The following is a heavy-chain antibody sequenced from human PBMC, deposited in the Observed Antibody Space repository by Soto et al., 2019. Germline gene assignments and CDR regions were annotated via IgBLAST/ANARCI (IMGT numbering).Heavy chain of an antibody. D-gene: IGHD2-21*02. J-gene: IGHJ1*01. Sequence: QVQLQESGPGLVKPSQTLSLTCTASGGSISSGDYYWSWMRQHPGKGLEWIGYIFYSGSTYYNPSLKGPVTRSGDPSSNQFSRKLSSVTAADTAVYYCARSRGTATYPHDFPPWGQGTLVTVSS. V-gene: IGHV4-31*01. CDR2: IFYSGST. CDR3: ARSRGTATYPHDFPP. CDR1: GGSISSGDYY.